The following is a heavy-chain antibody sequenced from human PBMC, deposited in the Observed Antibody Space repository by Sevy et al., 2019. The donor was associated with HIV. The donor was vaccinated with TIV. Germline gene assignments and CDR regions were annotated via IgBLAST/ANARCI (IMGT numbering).Heavy chain of an antibody. CDR3: ASSHRVDSSGYPIDY. D-gene: IGHD3-22*01. CDR2: INPNSGGT. CDR1: GYTFTGYY. J-gene: IGHJ4*02. V-gene: IGHV1-2*02. Sequence: ASVKVSCKASGYTFTGYYMHCVRQAPGQGLEWMGWINPNSGGTNYAQKFQGRVTMTRDTSISTAYMELSRLRSDDTAVYYCASSHRVDSSGYPIDYWGQGTLVTVSS.